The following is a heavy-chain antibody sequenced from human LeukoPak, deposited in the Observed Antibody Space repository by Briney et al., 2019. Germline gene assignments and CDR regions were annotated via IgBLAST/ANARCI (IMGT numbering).Heavy chain of an antibody. D-gene: IGHD1-26*01. CDR3: ARGPYSGSYRFYYFDY. V-gene: IGHV4-34*01. CDR1: GGSFSGYY. CDR2: INHSGST. J-gene: IGHJ4*02. Sequence: PSETLSLTCAVYGGSFSGYYWSWIRQPPGKGLEWIGEINHSGSTNYNPSLKSRVTISVDTSKNQFSLKLSSVTAADTAVYYCARGPYSGSYRFYYFDYWGQGTLVTVSS.